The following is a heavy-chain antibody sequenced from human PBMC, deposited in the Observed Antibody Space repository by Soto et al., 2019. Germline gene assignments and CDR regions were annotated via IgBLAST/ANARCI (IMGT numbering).Heavy chain of an antibody. CDR1: GGSISSYY. J-gene: IGHJ6*03. Sequence: SETLSLTCTVSGGSISSYYWSWIRQPPGKGLEWIGYIYYSGSTNYNPSLKSRVTISVDTSKNQFSLKLSSVTAADTAVYYCARALSSCSSTSCYRYYYYYMDVWGKGTTVTVSS. V-gene: IGHV4-59*01. CDR3: ARALSSCSSTSCYRYYYYYMDV. D-gene: IGHD2-2*01. CDR2: IYYSGST.